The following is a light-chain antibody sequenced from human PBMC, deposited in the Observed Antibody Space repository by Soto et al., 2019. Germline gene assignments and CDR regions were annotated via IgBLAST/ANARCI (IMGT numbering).Light chain of an antibody. J-gene: IGLJ2*01. CDR3: ASWDDSLIGVV. Sequence: QSVVTQPPSASGTPGQGVTISCSGSSSNIGVNTVNWYQQLPGTAPKLLIYSNKLCPPGVPARFSGSNSGTSASLAISGLQSEDEADYHCASWDDSLIGVVFGGGTKLTVL. CDR1: SSNIGVNT. V-gene: IGLV1-44*01. CDR2: SNK.